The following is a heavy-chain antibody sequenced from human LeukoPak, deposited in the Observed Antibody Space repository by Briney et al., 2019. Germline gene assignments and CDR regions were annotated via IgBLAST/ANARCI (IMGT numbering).Heavy chain of an antibody. CDR3: AKDRGGSSELGDAFDV. CDR1: GFTFSNYG. V-gene: IGHV3-9*01. CDR2: ISYSSGSI. J-gene: IGHJ3*01. D-gene: IGHD1-26*01. Sequence: GGSLRLSCAASGFTFSNYGMNWVRQAPGKGLEWVSGISYSSGSIGYVDSVKGRFTISRDNAKNSLYLQMNSLRVEDTALYYCAKDRGGSSELGDAFDVWGQGTMVRVSS.